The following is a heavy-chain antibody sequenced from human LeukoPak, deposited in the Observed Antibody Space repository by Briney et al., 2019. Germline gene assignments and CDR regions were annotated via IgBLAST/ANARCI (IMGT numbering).Heavy chain of an antibody. Sequence: GGSLRLSCAASGFTFSSYAMHWVRQAPGKGLEWVAVISYDGSNKYYVDSVKGRFTISRDNSKNTLYLQMNSLRAEDTAVYYCAGDGVKWLFPLIYYFDYWGQGTLVTVSS. J-gene: IGHJ4*02. CDR1: GFTFSSYA. V-gene: IGHV3-30*04. CDR3: AGDGVKWLFPLIYYFDY. CDR2: ISYDGSNK. D-gene: IGHD6-19*01.